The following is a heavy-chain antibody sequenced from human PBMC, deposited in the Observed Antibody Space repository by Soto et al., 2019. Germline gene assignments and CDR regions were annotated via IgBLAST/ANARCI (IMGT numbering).Heavy chain of an antibody. CDR3: AREGSLDFWSGYYRPYFDY. J-gene: IGHJ4*02. CDR1: GGSISSYY. V-gene: IGHV4-59*01. CDR2: IYYSGST. D-gene: IGHD3-3*01. Sequence: SETLSLTCTVSGGSISSYYWSWIRQPPGKGLEWIGYIYYSGSTNYNPSLKSRVTISVDTSKNQFSLKLSSVTAADTAVYYCAREGSLDFWSGYYRPYFDYWGQGTLVTVSS.